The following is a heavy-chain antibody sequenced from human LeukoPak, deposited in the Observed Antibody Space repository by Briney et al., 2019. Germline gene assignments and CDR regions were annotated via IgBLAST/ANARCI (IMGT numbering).Heavy chain of an antibody. CDR1: GFTFSSYW. Sequence: GGPLRLSCAASGFTFSSYWMSWVRQAPGKGLKWVSAISSGGDNTYYADSVKGRLTISRDNSKNTLYVQMTSLRAEDTAVYYCAREDATMVLSLDYWGQGALVTVSS. D-gene: IGHD5-18*01. V-gene: IGHV3-23*01. CDR3: AREDATMVLSLDY. J-gene: IGHJ4*02. CDR2: ISSGGDNT.